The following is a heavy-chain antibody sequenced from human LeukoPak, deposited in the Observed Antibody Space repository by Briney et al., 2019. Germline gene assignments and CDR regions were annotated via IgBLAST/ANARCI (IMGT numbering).Heavy chain of an antibody. CDR1: GGSISSGDYY. V-gene: IGHV4-30-4*01. CDR3: ARVALELLPNWFDP. Sequence: PSQTLTLTCTLSGGSISSGDYYWSRIRQPPGKGLEWIGYIYYSGSTYYNPSLKSRVTISVDTSKNQISLKLSSVTAADTAVYYCARVALELLPNWFDPWGQGTLVTVSS. J-gene: IGHJ5*02. D-gene: IGHD1-26*01. CDR2: IYYSGST.